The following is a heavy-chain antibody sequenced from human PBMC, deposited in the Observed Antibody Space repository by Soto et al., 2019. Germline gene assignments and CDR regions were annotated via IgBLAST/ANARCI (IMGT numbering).Heavy chain of an antibody. V-gene: IGHV3-72*01. D-gene: IGHD3-10*01. CDR3: ARGYGSGSLVNRFDP. CDR1: GFTFSDHY. Sequence: EVQLVESGGGLVQPGGSLRLSCAASGFTFSDHYMDWVRQAPGKGLEWVGRSRNKANSYTTEYAASVKGRFSISRDDSKKSRYLQMNSLKTEDTAVYYCARGYGSGSLVNRFDPWGQGTLVTVSS. J-gene: IGHJ5*02. CDR2: SRNKANSYTT.